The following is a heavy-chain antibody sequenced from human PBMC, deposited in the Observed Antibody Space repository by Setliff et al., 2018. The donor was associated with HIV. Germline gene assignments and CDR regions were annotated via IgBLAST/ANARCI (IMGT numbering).Heavy chain of an antibody. Sequence: SETLSLTCAVYGGSFSGYYWSWIRQSPGKGLEWIGEINHSGSTKYNPSLKSRVTISVDTSKNQFSLKLSSVTAADTAVYYCARGTAHYNFWSGYSQDYYYYMDVWDKGTTVTVSS. J-gene: IGHJ6*03. CDR1: GGSFSGYY. D-gene: IGHD3-3*01. CDR3: ARGTAHYNFWSGYSQDYYYYMDV. CDR2: INHSGST. V-gene: IGHV4-34*01.